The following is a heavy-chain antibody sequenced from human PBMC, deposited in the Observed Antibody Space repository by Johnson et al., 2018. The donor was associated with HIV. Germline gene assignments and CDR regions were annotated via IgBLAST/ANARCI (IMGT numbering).Heavy chain of an antibody. J-gene: IGHJ3*02. CDR1: GFTFNNYG. D-gene: IGHD3-22*01. CDR3: AKEQPYYYDNRHAFDI. CDR2: IRFDETIQ. V-gene: IGHV3-30*02. Sequence: QVQLVESGGGVVQPGGSLRLSCAASGFTFNNYGMHWVRQSPGKGLEWVAFIRFDETIQYYGDSVKGRFTISRDNSKNTLYLQMNSLRPDDTAVYFCAKEQPYYYDNRHAFDIWGQGTMVTVSS.